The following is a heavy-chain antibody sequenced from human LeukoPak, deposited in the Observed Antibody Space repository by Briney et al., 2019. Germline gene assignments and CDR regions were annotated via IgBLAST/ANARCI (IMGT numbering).Heavy chain of an antibody. J-gene: IGHJ5*02. CDR2: IYYSGST. D-gene: IGHD4-11*01. Sequence: SETLSLTCTVSGGSISSGGYYWSWIRQPPGKGLEWIGYIYYSGSTYYNPSLKSRVTISVDTSKNQFSLKPSSVTAADTAVYYCARAPASNYEVWFDPWGQGTLVTVSS. V-gene: IGHV4-30-4*01. CDR1: GGSISSGGYY. CDR3: ARAPASNYEVWFDP.